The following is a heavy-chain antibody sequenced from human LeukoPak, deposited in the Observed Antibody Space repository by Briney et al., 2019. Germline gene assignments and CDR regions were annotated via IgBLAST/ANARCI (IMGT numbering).Heavy chain of an antibody. J-gene: IGHJ4*02. Sequence: SETLSLTCTVSGDSISSNYWSWIRQPAGEGLEWIGRIYTSGYTNYNPSLKSRVAMSLDTSKNQISLKLSSVTAADTAVYYCARPQTMGSSSPLGYWGQGTLVTVSS. CDR3: ARPQTMGSSSPLGY. D-gene: IGHD2-2*01. V-gene: IGHV4-4*07. CDR2: IYTSGYT. CDR1: GDSISSNY.